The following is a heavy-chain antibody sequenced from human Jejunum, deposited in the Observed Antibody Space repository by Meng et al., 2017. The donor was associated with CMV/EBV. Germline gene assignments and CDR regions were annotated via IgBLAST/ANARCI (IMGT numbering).Heavy chain of an antibody. J-gene: IGHJ4*02. CDR3: ARVGGAQHGDFDF. V-gene: IGHV4-34*01. Sequence: GLVKPSETLSRPCTVYGASFSGYYCTWLRQPPVKGLEWIGEINHSGSTNYNPSLKSRVTILVDTSKRQFSLRLSFVTAADTAVYYCARVGGAQHGDFDFWGQGTLVTVSS. CDR2: INHSGST. D-gene: IGHD4-17*01. CDR1: GASFSGYY.